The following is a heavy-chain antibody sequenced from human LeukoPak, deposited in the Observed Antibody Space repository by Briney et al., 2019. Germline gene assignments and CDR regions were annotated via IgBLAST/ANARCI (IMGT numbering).Heavy chain of an antibody. Sequence: GGSLRLSCAASGFTFSSNYMSWVRQAPGKGLEWVSVIYDTGRTYCADSVKGRFTISRDNYKNTLYLQMNSLRVEDAAVYYCARGPYDTSGYFASWGQGTLVTVSS. CDR2: IYDTGRT. D-gene: IGHD3-22*01. J-gene: IGHJ4*02. CDR1: GFTFSSNY. CDR3: ARGPYDTSGYFAS. V-gene: IGHV3-53*01.